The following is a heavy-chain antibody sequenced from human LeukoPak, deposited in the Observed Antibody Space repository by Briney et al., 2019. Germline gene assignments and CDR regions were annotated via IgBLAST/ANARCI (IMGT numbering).Heavy chain of an antibody. J-gene: IGHJ4*02. CDR2: INPDSGVT. D-gene: IGHD1-26*01. Sequence: ASVKVSCKISGYTFTGYFMHWVRQAPGQGLEWLGWINPDSGVTKYAQKFQGRVTMTRDTSISTAYMELSRLRSDDTAVYYCASRELGYWGQGTLVTVSS. V-gene: IGHV1-2*02. CDR1: GYTFTGYF. CDR3: ASRELGY.